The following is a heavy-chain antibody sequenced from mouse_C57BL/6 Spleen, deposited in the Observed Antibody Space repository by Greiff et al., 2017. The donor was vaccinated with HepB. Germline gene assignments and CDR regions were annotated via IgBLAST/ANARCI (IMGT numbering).Heavy chain of an antibody. J-gene: IGHJ3*01. D-gene: IGHD1-1*01. CDR3: ARPYYYGSSYGGWFAY. CDR1: GFTFSDYG. CDR2: ISSGSSTI. V-gene: IGHV5-17*01. Sequence: EVQLVESGGGLVKPGGSLKLSCAASGFTFSDYGMHWVRQAPEKGLEWVAYISSGSSTIYYADTVKGRFTISRDNAKNTLFLQMTSLRSEDTAMYYCARPYYYGSSYGGWFAYWGQGTLVTVSA.